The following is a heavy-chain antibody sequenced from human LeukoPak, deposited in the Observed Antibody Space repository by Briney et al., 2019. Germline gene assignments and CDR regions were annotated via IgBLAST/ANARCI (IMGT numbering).Heavy chain of an antibody. CDR2: INHSGGT. J-gene: IGHJ4*02. Sequence: SETLSLTCAVYGGSFSGYYWSWIRQPPGKGLEWIGEINHSGGTNYNPSLKSRVTISVDTSKNQFSLKLSSVTAADTAVYYCAREGIVVAGTIDYWGQGTLVTVSS. CDR1: GGSFSGYY. D-gene: IGHD6-19*01. V-gene: IGHV4-34*01. CDR3: AREGIVVAGTIDY.